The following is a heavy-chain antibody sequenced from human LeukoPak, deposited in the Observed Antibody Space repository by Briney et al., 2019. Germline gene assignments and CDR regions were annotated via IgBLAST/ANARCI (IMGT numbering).Heavy chain of an antibody. V-gene: IGHV4-31*03. D-gene: IGHD3-22*01. CDR1: GGSISSGGYY. J-gene: IGHJ4*02. Sequence: SETLSLTCTVSGGSISSGGYYWSWIRQHPGKGLEWIGYIYYSGSTYYNPSLKSRVTISVDTSKNQFSLKLSSVTAADTAVYYCARGPTYYYDSSGYYPFDYWGQGTLVTVSS. CDR3: ARGPTYYYDSSGYYPFDY. CDR2: IYYSGST.